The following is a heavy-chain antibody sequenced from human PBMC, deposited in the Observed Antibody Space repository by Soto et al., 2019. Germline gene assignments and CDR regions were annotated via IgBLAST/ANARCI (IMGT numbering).Heavy chain of an antibody. V-gene: IGHV4-61*01. CDR2: FYYTGST. D-gene: IGHD3-22*01. CDR3: ARSMHYSDGSNYSPFDY. J-gene: IGHJ4*02. Sequence: SETLSLTYTVAGGSVSSGNYYWSWIQQPPGKGLEWIGYFYYTGSTNYNPSLKSRVTISIDASKNQFSLRLSSVTAADTAVYYCARSMHYSDGSNYSPFDYWGQGTLVTVSS. CDR1: GGSVSSGNYY.